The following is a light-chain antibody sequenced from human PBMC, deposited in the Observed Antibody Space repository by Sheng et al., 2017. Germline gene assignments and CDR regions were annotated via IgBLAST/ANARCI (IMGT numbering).Light chain of an antibody. J-gene: IGLJ1*01. CDR3: SSYAITTYV. CDR1: SSDLGAYNY. V-gene: IGLV2-14*03. CDR2: DVS. Sequence: QSALTQPASVSGSPGQSITISCTGTSSDLGAYNYVSWYQQHPGKVPKLMIYDVSNRPSGISDRFSGSKSGNTASLTISGLRADDEADYYCSSYAITTYVFGPGTKVTVL.